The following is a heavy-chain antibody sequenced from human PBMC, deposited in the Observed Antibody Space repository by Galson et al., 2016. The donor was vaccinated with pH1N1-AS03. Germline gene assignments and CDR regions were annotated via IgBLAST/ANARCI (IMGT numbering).Heavy chain of an antibody. CDR3: AIWLITATLPLLGDL. Sequence: SLRLSCAASGFSFSSYAMSWVRQAPGKGLDWVSTISGNGGTTYHADSVKGRFTISRDNFKDTVYLQMSSLRVEDTAVYYCAIWLITATLPLLGDLWGQGTVVTVSS. J-gene: IGHJ5*02. V-gene: IGHV3-23*01. CDR1: GFSFSSYA. CDR2: ISGNGGTT. D-gene: IGHD2-15*01.